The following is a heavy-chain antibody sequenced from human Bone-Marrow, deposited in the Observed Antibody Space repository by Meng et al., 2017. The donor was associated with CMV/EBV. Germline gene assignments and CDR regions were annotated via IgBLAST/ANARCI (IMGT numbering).Heavy chain of an antibody. J-gene: IGHJ4*02. D-gene: IGHD3-3*01. Sequence: QVQLQQWGAGLLKPWETLSLTCAVHGGSFSGYYWSWIRQPPGKGLEWIGEINHSGSTNYNPSLKSRVTISVDTSKNQFSLKLSSVTAADTAVYYCARGGGEWFQDYWGQGTLVTVSS. CDR2: INHSGST. CDR3: ARGGGEWFQDY. CDR1: GGSFSGYY. V-gene: IGHV4-34*01.